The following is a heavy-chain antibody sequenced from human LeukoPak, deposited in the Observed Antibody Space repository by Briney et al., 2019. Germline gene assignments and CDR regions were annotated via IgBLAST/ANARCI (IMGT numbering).Heavy chain of an antibody. CDR2: TIPIFGTA. Sequence: GASVKVSCKASGGTFSSYAISWVRQAPGQGLEWMGGTIPIFGTANYAQKFQGRVTITTDESTSTAYMELSSLRSEDTAVYYCASGVVPAAIGENWFDPWGQGTLVTVSS. CDR1: GGTFSSYA. CDR3: ASGVVPAAIGENWFDP. V-gene: IGHV1-69*05. J-gene: IGHJ5*02. D-gene: IGHD2-2*02.